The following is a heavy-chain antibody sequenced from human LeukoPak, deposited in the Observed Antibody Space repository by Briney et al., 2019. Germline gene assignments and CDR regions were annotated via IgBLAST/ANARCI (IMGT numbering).Heavy chain of an antibody. CDR2: IYTSGST. V-gene: IGHV4-4*07. J-gene: IGHJ3*02. CDR3: AREPRRHYYDSSGYYYVRAFDI. D-gene: IGHD3-22*01. CDR1: GGSISSYY. Sequence: PSETLSPTCTVSGGSISSYYWSWIRQPAGKGLEWIGRIYTSGSTNYNPSLKSRVTMSVDTSKNQFSLKLSSVTAADTAVYYCAREPRRHYYDSSGYYYVRAFDIWGQGTMVTVSS.